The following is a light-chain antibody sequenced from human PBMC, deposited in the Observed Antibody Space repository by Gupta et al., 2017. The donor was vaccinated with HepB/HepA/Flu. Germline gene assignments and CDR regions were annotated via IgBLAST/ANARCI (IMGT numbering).Light chain of an antibody. CDR3: SSYTSSSTLVV. Sequence: QSALTQPASVSGSPGQSITISCTGTSSDVGGYNYVSWYQQHSVKAPNLIIYDVSNRPSGVSNRFSGSKSDNTASLTISGLQAEDEADYYCSSYTSSSTLVVFGGGTKLTVL. V-gene: IGLV2-14*01. CDR1: SSDVGGYNY. CDR2: DVS. J-gene: IGLJ2*01.